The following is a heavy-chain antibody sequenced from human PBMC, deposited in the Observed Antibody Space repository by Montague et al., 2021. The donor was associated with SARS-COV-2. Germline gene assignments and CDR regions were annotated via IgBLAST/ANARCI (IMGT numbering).Heavy chain of an antibody. CDR3: AREISGPDYFDY. CDR1: GASISNSDYY. D-gene: IGHD3-10*01. Sequence: SETLSLTCTVSGASISNSDYYWGWIRQPPGKGLEWIGYIYYSGSTNYNPSLESRVTISADTSKNHFSLKLRSVTAADTAVYYCAREISGPDYFDYWGQGTLVTVSS. V-gene: IGHV4-61*03. CDR2: IYYSGST. J-gene: IGHJ4*02.